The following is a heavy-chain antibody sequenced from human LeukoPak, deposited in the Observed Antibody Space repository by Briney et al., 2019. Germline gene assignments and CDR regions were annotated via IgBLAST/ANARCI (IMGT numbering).Heavy chain of an antibody. CDR2: INNSGST. D-gene: IGHD3-22*01. CDR3: ASSRYYSDSGGYPWSHYFDY. Sequence: SETLSLTCVVYGGSLSAYYWSWIRQPPGKGLEWIGEINNSGSTNYNPSLKSRVTISVDTSKNQFSLKLTSVTAADTAVYYCASSRYYSDSGGYPWSHYFDYWGRGPLVTVPS. V-gene: IGHV4-34*01. J-gene: IGHJ4*02. CDR1: GGSLSAYY.